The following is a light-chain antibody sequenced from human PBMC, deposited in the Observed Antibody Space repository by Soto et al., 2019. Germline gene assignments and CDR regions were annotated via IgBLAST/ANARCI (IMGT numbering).Light chain of an antibody. CDR2: WAS. V-gene: IGKV4-1*01. Sequence: DIVMTQSPDSLAVSLGERATINCKSSQSLFFSSNNNDYLAWYQQKPGQPPKLLIYWASTRESGVPDRFSGSGSGTDFTLTISSLQAEDVALYFCQQYYSTLQTFGQGTKVEIK. J-gene: IGKJ1*01. CDR3: QQYYSTLQT. CDR1: QSLFFSSNNNDY.